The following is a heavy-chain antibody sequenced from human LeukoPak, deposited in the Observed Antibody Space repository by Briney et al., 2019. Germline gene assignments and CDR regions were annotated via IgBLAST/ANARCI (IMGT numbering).Heavy chain of an antibody. CDR1: GFTFSNAW. D-gene: IGHD3-10*01. V-gene: IGHV3-15*01. Sequence: GGSLRLSCAASGFTFSNAWMSWVRQAPGKGLEWVGRIKSKTDGGTTDYAAPVKGRFTISRDDSKNTLYLQINSLKTEDTAVYYCTTGPLWFGELRYFDYWGQGTLVTVSS. J-gene: IGHJ4*02. CDR2: IKSKTDGGTT. CDR3: TTGPLWFGELRYFDY.